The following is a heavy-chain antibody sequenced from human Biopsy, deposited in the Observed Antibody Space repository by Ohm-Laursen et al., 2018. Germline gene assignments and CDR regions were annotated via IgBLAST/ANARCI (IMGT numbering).Heavy chain of an antibody. CDR3: VREPKTGTAEAWYFDL. J-gene: IGHJ2*01. CDR2: ISHTGST. Sequence: SQTLSLTCSVSGGTINSANYFWAWIRQHPGKGLEWIGYISHTGSTHSNPSLKSRITISIDTSENHFSLKLRSVTATDTAVYYCVREPKTGTAEAWYFDLWGRGTLATVSS. D-gene: IGHD3-9*01. V-gene: IGHV4-31*03. CDR1: GGTINSANYF.